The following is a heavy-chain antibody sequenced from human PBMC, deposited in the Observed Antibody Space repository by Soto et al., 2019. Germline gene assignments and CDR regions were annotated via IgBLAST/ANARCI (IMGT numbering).Heavy chain of an antibody. D-gene: IGHD3-22*01. CDR1: GYTFTSYY. CDR2: INPSGGST. Sequence: SVKVSCNASGYTFTSYYMHWVRQAPGQGLEWMGIINPSGGSTSYAQKFQGRVTMTRDTSTSTVYMELSSLRSEDTAVYYCAREAFSRDYYDSSGYYPPDYWGQGTLVTVSS. V-gene: IGHV1-46*01. J-gene: IGHJ4*02. CDR3: AREAFSRDYYDSSGYYPPDY.